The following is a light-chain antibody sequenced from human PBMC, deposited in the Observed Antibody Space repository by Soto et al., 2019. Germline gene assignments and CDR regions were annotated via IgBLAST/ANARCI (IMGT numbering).Light chain of an antibody. CDR3: QQYVSLPIT. CDR2: GAS. V-gene: IGKV3-20*01. J-gene: IGKJ5*01. CDR1: QSVSSSY. Sequence: EIFLTQSPGTLALSPGERVTLSCRASQSVSSSYLAWYQQKTGQAPRLLLYGASSRATGIPDRFSGSGSGTDFILTISRLEPDDFEVYYCQQYVSLPITFGQGTRLEIK.